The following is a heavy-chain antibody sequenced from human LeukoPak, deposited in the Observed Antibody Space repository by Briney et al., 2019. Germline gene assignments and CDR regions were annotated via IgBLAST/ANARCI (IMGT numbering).Heavy chain of an antibody. D-gene: IGHD5-18*01. V-gene: IGHV4-30-2*01. Sequence: PSETLSLTCAVSGGSIRSGGYSWRWIRQPPGKGLEWIEYIYHSGSTYYNPSLKSRVTISVDRSKNQFSLKLSSVTAADTAVYYCARGQGAMAYWYFDLWGRGTMVTVSS. CDR2: IYHSGST. J-gene: IGHJ2*01. CDR1: GGSIRSGGYS. CDR3: ARGQGAMAYWYFDL.